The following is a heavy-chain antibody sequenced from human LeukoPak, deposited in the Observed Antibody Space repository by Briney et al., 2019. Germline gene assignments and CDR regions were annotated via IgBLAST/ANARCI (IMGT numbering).Heavy chain of an antibody. CDR1: GGSISSYY. CDR3: ARDENYYGSGSPYYYYGMDV. CDR2: IYTSGST. Sequence: SETLSLTCTVSGGSISSYYWSWIRQPAGKGLEWIGRIYTSGSTNYNPSLKSRVTMSVDTSKNRFSLKLSSVTAADTAVYYCARDENYYGSGSPYYYYGMDVWGQGTTVTVSS. D-gene: IGHD3-10*01. V-gene: IGHV4-4*07. J-gene: IGHJ6*02.